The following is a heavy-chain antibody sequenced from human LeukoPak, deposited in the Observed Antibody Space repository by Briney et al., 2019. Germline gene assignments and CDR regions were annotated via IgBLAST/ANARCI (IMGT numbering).Heavy chain of an antibody. CDR1: GGSISSYY. CDR2: IYTSGST. V-gene: IGHV4-4*07. J-gene: IGHJ6*02. D-gene: IGHD3-22*01. CDR3: ARDLIPINYYDSSGYYPKMKYYYYYGMDV. Sequence: SETLSLTCTVSGGSISSYYWSWIQQPAGKGLEWIGRIYTSGSTNYNPSLKSRVTMSVDTSKNQSSLKLSSVTAADTAVYYCARDLIPINYYDSSGYYPKMKYYYYYGMDVWGQGTTVTVSS.